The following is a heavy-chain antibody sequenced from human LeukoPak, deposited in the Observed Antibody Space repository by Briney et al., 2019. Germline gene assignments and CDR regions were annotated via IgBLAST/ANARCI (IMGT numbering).Heavy chain of an antibody. V-gene: IGHV1-2*02. J-gene: IGHJ4*02. CDR3: ARVLFYSSGNKSNRVDY. CDR2: INPNSGGT. D-gene: IGHD6-19*01. Sequence: GASVKVSCKASGYTFTGYYMHWVRQAPGQGLEWMGWINPNSGGTNYAQKFQGRVTMTRDTSISTAYMELSRLRSDGTAVYYCARVLFYSSGNKSNRVDYWGQGTLVTVSS. CDR1: GYTFTGYY.